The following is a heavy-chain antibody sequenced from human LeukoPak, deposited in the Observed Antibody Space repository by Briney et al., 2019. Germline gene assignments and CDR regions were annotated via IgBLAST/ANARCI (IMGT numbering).Heavy chain of an antibody. CDR3: ASGPVDTAMVLHYFDY. CDR1: GSSISNGAHY. D-gene: IGHD5-18*01. V-gene: IGHV4-31*03. CDR2: IHNSGTT. J-gene: IGHJ4*02. Sequence: SQTLSLTCTFSGSSISNGAHYWSWIRQHPGKGLEWIGSIHNSGTTYSNPSLMSRVTISLDTSKNQFSLKLSSVTAADTAVYFCASGPVDTAMVLHYFDYWGQGTLVTVSS.